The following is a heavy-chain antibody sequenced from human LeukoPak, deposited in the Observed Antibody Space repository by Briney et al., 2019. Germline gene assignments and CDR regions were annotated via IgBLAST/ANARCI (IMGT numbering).Heavy chain of an antibody. D-gene: IGHD6-6*01. J-gene: IGHJ4*02. CDR1: GFTFSSYE. Sequence: GGSLRLSCAASGFTFSSYEMDWVRQAPGKGLEWVSYISSSGSTIYYADSVKGRFTISRDNAKNSLYLQMNSLRAEDTAVYYCASGFSSYFDYWGQGTLVTVSS. CDR3: ASGFSSYFDY. V-gene: IGHV3-48*03. CDR2: ISSSGSTI.